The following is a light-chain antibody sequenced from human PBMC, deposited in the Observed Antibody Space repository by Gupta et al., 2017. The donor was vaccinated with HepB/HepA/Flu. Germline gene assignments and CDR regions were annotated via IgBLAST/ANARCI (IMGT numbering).Light chain of an antibody. CDR2: KAS. CDR3: QQYSSYSYT. CDR1: QSVYSW. J-gene: IGKJ2*01. V-gene: IGKV1-5*03. Sequence: IPMTQSPSTLSASVGDRVTITCRASQSVYSWLAWDQQKPGRAPKLLIYKASTVQSGLPSRISGSGSGTEFTLTISSLQPDDFATYYCQQYSSYSYTFGQGTKLDIK.